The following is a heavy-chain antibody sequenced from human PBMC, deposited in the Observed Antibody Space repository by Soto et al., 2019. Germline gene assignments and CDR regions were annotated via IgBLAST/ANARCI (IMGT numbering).Heavy chain of an antibody. CDR3: ARGGDYYDSSGYYYGPAY. D-gene: IGHD3-22*01. CDR1: GFTFSSYW. V-gene: IGHV3-7*01. CDR2: IKEDGSEK. J-gene: IGHJ4*02. Sequence: PGGSLRLSCAASGFTFSSYWMSWVRQAPGKRLEWVANIKEDGSEKYYVDSLKGRFTISRDNAKNSLYLQMNSLRAEDTAVYYCARGGDYYDSSGYYYGPAYWGQGTLVTVSS.